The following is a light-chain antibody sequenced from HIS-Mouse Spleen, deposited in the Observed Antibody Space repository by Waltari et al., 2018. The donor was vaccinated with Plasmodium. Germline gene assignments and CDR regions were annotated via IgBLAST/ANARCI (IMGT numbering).Light chain of an antibody. CDR1: QGISSY. J-gene: IGKJ1*01. CDR3: QQYYSYPWT. V-gene: IGKV1-8*01. Sequence: AIRMTQSPSSLSASTGDRVTITCRASQGISSYLAWYQPKPGKAPKLLIYAASTLQSGVPSRFSGSGSGTDFTLTISCLQSEDFATYYCQQYYSYPWTFGQGTKVEIK. CDR2: AAS.